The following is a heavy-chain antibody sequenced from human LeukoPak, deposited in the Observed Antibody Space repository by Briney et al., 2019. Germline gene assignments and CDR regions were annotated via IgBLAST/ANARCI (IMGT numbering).Heavy chain of an antibody. J-gene: IGHJ5*02. Sequence: ASVKVSCKASGGTFSSYAISWVRQAPGRGLEWMGRIIPIFGTANYAQKFQGRVTITTDESTSTAYMELSSLRSEDTAVYYCAREDYYDSSGYSPYNWFDPWGQGTLVTVSS. CDR3: AREDYYDSSGYSPYNWFDP. CDR2: IIPIFGTA. D-gene: IGHD3-22*01. CDR1: GGTFSSYA. V-gene: IGHV1-69*05.